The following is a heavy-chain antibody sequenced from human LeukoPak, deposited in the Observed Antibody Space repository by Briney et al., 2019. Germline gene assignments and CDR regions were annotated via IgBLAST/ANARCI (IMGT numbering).Heavy chain of an antibody. CDR3: ARVRGSCTSASCYMDY. V-gene: IGHV3-33*01. D-gene: IGHD2-8*02. CDR1: GFTFSSYG. Sequence: GGSLRLSCAASGFTFSSYGMHWVRQAPGKGLEWVAVIWYDGDNKYYADSVKGRFTISRDNSKNTLYLQMNSLRAEDTAVYYCARVRGSCTSASCYMDYWGQGTLVTVSS. CDR2: IWYDGDNK. J-gene: IGHJ4*02.